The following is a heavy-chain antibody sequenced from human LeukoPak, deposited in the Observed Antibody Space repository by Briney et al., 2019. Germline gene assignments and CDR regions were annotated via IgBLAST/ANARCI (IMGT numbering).Heavy chain of an antibody. D-gene: IGHD3-22*01. Sequence: GGSLRLYCAASGLTFSSYAMSWVRQAPGKGLEWVSAISGSGGSTYYADSVKGRFTISRDNSKNTLYLQMNSLRAEDTAVYYCALYYYDSSVPRYWGQGTLVTVSS. CDR1: GLTFSSYA. V-gene: IGHV3-23*01. CDR2: ISGSGGST. CDR3: ALYYYDSSVPRY. J-gene: IGHJ4*02.